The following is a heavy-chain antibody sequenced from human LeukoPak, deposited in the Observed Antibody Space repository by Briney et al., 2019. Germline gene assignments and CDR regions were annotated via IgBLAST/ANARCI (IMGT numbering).Heavy chain of an antibody. CDR1: GGSISSYY. CDR2: IYTSGNT. D-gene: IGHD6-13*01. Sequence: SETLSLTCTVSGGSISSYYCSWIRQPAGKGLECIGLIYTSGNTNYNPSLRSRVTMSVDTSKNQFSLKLSSVTAADTAVYYCAIIAAAGTMGDPFDIWGQGTMVTVSS. CDR3: AIIAAAGTMGDPFDI. V-gene: IGHV4-4*07. J-gene: IGHJ3*02.